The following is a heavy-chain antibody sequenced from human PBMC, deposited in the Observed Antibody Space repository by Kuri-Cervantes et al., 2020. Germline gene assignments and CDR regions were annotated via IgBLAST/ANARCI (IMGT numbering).Heavy chain of an antibody. Sequence: GGSLRLSCAASGFTFSSFAMNWVRQAPGKGLEWVAFITYDGSTQYSADSVKGRFTISRDNSKNILYLQMNSLRAEDTANYYCAHISAAGHEAFEIWGQGTMVTVSS. CDR1: GFTFSSFA. V-gene: IGHV3-30*02. J-gene: IGHJ3*02. D-gene: IGHD6-13*01. CDR3: AHISAAGHEAFEI. CDR2: ITYDGSTQ.